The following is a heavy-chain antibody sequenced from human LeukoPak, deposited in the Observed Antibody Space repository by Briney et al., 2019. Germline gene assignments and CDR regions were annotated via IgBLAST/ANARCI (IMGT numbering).Heavy chain of an antibody. CDR3: ARVQGHPPNGLDI. Sequence: PGGSLRLSCAASGFTFSSYWMHWVRQAPGKGLVWVSRINSDGSSTSYADSVKGRFTISRDSAKNTLYLQMNSLRAEDTAVYYCARVQGHPPNGLDIWGQGTMVTVSS. J-gene: IGHJ3*02. D-gene: IGHD2-8*01. CDR1: GFTFSSYW. CDR2: INSDGSST. V-gene: IGHV3-74*01.